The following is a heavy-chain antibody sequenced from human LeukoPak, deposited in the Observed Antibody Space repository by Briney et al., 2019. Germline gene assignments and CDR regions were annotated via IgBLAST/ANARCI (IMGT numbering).Heavy chain of an antibody. CDR2: INPGGVST. Sequence: ASVKVSCKASGYTFTNYYIHWVRQAPGQGLEWMGIINPGGVSTSYAQKFQGRVTMTRDTSTSTVYMELRSLRSEDTAVYYCATLIGTTGTKYYFDYWGQGTLVTVSS. CDR1: GYTFTNYY. V-gene: IGHV1-46*01. CDR3: ATLIGTTGTKYYFDY. D-gene: IGHD1-1*01. J-gene: IGHJ4*02.